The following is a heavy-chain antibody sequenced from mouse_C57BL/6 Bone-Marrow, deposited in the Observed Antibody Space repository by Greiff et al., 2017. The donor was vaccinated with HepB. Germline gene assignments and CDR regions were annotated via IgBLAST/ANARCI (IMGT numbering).Heavy chain of an antibody. D-gene: IGHD1-1*01. CDR2: IDPEDGDT. CDR1: GFNIKDYY. V-gene: IGHV14-1*01. J-gene: IGHJ1*03. Sequence: EVKLQESGAELVRPGASVKLSCTASGFNIKDYYMHWVKQRPEQGLEWIGRIDPEDGDTEYAPKFQGKATMTADTSSTTAYLQLSSLTSEDTAVYYCTTELPWYFDVWGTGTTVTVSS. CDR3: TTELPWYFDV.